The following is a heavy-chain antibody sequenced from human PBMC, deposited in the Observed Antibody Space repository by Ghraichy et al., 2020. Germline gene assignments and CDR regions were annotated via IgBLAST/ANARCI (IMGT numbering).Heavy chain of an antibody. J-gene: IGHJ4*02. CDR2: ISGSGGST. Sequence: GGSLRLSCAASGFTFSSYAMSWVRQAPGKGLEWVSAISGSGGSTYYADSVKGRFTISRDNSKNTLYLQMNSLRAEDTAVYYCAKDSVGATRDLRGYSYGYWSGVIEYWGQGTLVTVSS. CDR3: AKDSVGATRDLRGYSYGYWSGVIEY. V-gene: IGHV3-23*01. CDR1: GFTFSSYA. D-gene: IGHD5-18*01.